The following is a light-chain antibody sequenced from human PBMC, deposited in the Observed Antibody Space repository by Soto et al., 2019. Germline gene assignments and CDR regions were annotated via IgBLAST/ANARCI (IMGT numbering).Light chain of an antibody. J-gene: IGKJ1*01. CDR2: AAS. V-gene: IGKV1-27*01. CDR3: QKYNSAPWT. CDR1: QVINNY. Sequence: DIQMTQSPSSLSASVGDRVTITCRASQVINNYLAWYQQKPGKVPKLLIYAASTLQSGVPFRFSGSGSGTDFTLTSSSLQPEDVATYYCQKYNSAPWTFGQGTKVEIK.